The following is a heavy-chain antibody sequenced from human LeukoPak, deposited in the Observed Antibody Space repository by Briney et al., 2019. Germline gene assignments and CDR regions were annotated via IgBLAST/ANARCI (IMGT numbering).Heavy chain of an antibody. CDR1: GFTFSAHG. J-gene: IGHJ4*02. D-gene: IGHD3-3*01. CDR3: AMDFWSGYSDC. Sequence: GGSLRLSCAASGFTFSAHGMHWVCQAPGKGRGWVAYIRHDGNNQQYVDSVKGRFTISRDNSKNMLYLQMNSLRVEDTAVYYCAMDFWSGYSDCWGEGTLVTVSS. V-gene: IGHV3-30*02. CDR2: IRHDGNNQ.